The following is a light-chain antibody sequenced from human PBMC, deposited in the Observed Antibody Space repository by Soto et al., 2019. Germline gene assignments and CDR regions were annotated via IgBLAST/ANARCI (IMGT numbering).Light chain of an antibody. CDR3: QQRSNWPPTWT. CDR2: DAS. Sequence: EIVLTQSPVTLSLSPGERATLSCWASQSVSTYLAWYQQKPGQAPRLLLYDASNRATGIPARFSGSGSETDFTLTISSLEPEDFAVYYCQQRSNWPPTWTFGQGTKVEIK. CDR1: QSVSTY. J-gene: IGKJ1*01. V-gene: IGKV3-11*01.